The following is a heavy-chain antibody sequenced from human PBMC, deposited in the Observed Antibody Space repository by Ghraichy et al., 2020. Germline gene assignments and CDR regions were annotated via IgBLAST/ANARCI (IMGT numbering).Heavy chain of an antibody. CDR1: GFSFSRYW. CDR3: ARGDYYDSSGHYIEAFDI. D-gene: IGHD3-22*01. Sequence: RGSLRLSCAASGFSFSRYWMSWVRQAPGKGLEWVANTRQDGSESYYVDSVKGRFTISRDNAKNSLYLQMNRLRAEDTAVYYCARGDYYDSSGHYIEAFDIWGQGTMVTVSS. J-gene: IGHJ3*02. V-gene: IGHV3-7*01. CDR2: TRQDGSES.